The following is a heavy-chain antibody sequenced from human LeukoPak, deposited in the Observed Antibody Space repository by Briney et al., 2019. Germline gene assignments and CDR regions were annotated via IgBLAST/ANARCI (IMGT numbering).Heavy chain of an antibody. J-gene: IGHJ4*02. CDR3: AGTGGYSSSWRDY. CDR2: IYYSGST. D-gene: IGHD6-13*01. V-gene: IGHV4-59*08. Sequence: AETLSLTCTVSGGTISSYYWSWIRQPPGKGLEWIGYIYYSGSTNYNPSLKSRVTISVATSKNQFSLKLSSVTAADTAGYYCAGTGGYSSSWRDYWGQGTLVTVSS. CDR1: GGTISSYY.